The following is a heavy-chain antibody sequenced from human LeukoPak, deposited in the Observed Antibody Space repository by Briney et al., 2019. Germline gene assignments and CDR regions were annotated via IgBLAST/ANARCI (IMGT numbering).Heavy chain of an antibody. CDR2: INRDGSST. Sequence: GGSLRLSCVASGFTFSSYWMHWVRQAPGKGLVWVSRINRDGSSTSHADSVKGRFTISRDNARNTLYLQMNSLRAEDAAVYYCARGLTYYYDSSGYYYTYWGQGTLVTVSS. CDR1: GFTFSSYW. CDR3: ARGLTYYYDSSGYYYTY. V-gene: IGHV3-74*01. D-gene: IGHD3-22*01. J-gene: IGHJ4*02.